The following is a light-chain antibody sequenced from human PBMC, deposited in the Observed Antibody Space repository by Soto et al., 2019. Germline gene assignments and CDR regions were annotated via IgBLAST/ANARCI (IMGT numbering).Light chain of an antibody. CDR3: NSYGGSHYV. CDR1: SSNIGAGYD. V-gene: IGLV1-40*01. Sequence: QAVVTQPPSVSGAPGQRVTISCTGSSSNIGAGYDVHWYQQLPGTAPKLLIYGNSNRPSGVPDRFSGSKSGTSASLAITGLQAEDEADYYCNSYGGSHYVFGTGTKLTVL. J-gene: IGLJ1*01. CDR2: GNS.